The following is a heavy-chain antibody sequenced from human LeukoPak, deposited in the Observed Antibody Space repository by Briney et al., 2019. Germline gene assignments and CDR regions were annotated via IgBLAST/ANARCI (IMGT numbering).Heavy chain of an antibody. D-gene: IGHD1-1*01. Sequence: PSETLSLTCTVSGGSISSSSYYWSWIRQPPGKGLEWIGYIYYSGSTYYNPSLKSRVTISVDTSKNQFSLKLSSVTAADTAVYYCARVSNWNDVDLLDYWGQGTLVTVSS. V-gene: IGHV4-30-4*01. CDR1: GGSISSSSYY. CDR3: ARVSNWNDVDLLDY. CDR2: IYYSGST. J-gene: IGHJ4*02.